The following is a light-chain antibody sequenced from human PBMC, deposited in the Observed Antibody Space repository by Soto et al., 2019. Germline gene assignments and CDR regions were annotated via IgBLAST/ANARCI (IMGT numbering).Light chain of an antibody. CDR1: TGAVTGGNY. CDR3: LLYFGGAQYV. CDR2: STT. J-gene: IGLJ1*01. V-gene: IGLV7-43*01. Sequence: QAVVTQEPSLTVSPGGTVTLTCASSTGAVTGGNYPNWFQQKAGQAPRALIYSTTNKYSWTPARFSGSLLGDKAALTLSAVQPEDEAEYYCLLYFGGAQYVFGTGTKLTVL.